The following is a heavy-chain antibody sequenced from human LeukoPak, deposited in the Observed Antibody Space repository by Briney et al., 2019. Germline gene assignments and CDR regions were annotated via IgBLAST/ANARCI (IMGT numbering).Heavy chain of an antibody. Sequence: GSLRLSCAASGFTFSTYVLHWVRHAPGKGLEWVALIWYDGSNKYYADSVKGRFTISRHNSKNTLYLQMNSLRAEDTAVYYCAREKQKYSSGWYCLDYWGQGTLVTVSS. CDR3: AREKQKYSSGWYCLDY. D-gene: IGHD6-19*01. CDR1: GFTFSTYV. CDR2: IWYDGSNK. J-gene: IGHJ4*02. V-gene: IGHV3-33*01.